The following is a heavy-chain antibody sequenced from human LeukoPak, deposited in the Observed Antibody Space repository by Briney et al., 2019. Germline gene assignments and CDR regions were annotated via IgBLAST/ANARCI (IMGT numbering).Heavy chain of an antibody. Sequence: PSQTLSLTCTVSGGSISSGGYYWSWIRLHPGKGLDWIGYIYYSGSTYYNPSLKSRVTISVDTSKNQFSLKLSSVTAADTAVYYCARTPAYDFWNVFDYWGQGTLVTVSS. D-gene: IGHD3-3*01. CDR1: GGSISSGGYY. V-gene: IGHV4-31*03. J-gene: IGHJ4*02. CDR2: IYYSGST. CDR3: ARTPAYDFWNVFDY.